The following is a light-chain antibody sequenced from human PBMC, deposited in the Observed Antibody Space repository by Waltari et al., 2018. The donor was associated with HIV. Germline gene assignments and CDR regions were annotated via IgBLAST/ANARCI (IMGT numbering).Light chain of an antibody. CDR2: GNN. Sequence: QSVLPQPPSVYGAPGQSVSISCTGTTSNLETPHDVHWYQQLPGAAPKLLVYGNNNLPSGVPALFSGSKSGTSASLAITGLQSEDEAFYYCQSYDSSLTAVIFGGGTKLTVL. V-gene: IGLV1-40*01. J-gene: IGLJ2*01. CDR1: TSNLETPHD. CDR3: QSYDSSLTAVI.